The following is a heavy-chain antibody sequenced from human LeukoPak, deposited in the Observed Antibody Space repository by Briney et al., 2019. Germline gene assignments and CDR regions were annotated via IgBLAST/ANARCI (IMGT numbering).Heavy chain of an antibody. CDR3: AKGGKQLWSLPDY. CDR1: GLTFDDYA. D-gene: IGHD5-18*01. Sequence: PGRSLRLSCAASGLTFDDYAMHWVRQAPGKGPEWVSGISWNSGSIGYADSVKGRFTISRDNAKNSLYLQMNSLRAEDTALYYCAKGGKQLWSLPDYWGQGTLVTVSS. J-gene: IGHJ4*02. V-gene: IGHV3-9*01. CDR2: ISWNSGSI.